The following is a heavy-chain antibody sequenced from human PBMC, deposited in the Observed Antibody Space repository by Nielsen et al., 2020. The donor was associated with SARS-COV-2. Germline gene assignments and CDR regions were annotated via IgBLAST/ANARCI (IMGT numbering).Heavy chain of an antibody. CDR1: GGSISSGDYY. V-gene: IGHV4-30-4*01. Sequence: LRLSCTVSGGSISSGDYYWSWIRQPPGKGLEWIGYIYYSGSTYYNPSLKSRVTISVDTSKNQFSLKLSSVTAADTAAYYCASSRGYCSGGSCYSVLPGYFDYWGQGTLVTVSS. D-gene: IGHD2-15*01. J-gene: IGHJ4*02. CDR2: IYYSGST. CDR3: ASSRGYCSGGSCYSVLPGYFDY.